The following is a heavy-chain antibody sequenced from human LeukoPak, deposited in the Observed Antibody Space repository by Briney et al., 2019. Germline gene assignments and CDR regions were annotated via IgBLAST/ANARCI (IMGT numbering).Heavy chain of an antibody. CDR2: INPNSGGT. V-gene: IGHV1-2*02. D-gene: IGHD1-26*01. CDR1: GYTFTGYY. CDR3: ARGRSGSYRTFDY. J-gene: IGHJ4*02. Sequence: ASVKVSCKASGYTFTGYYMHWVRQAPGQGLEWMGWINPNSGGTNYAQKFQGRVTMTRDTSTSTVYMELSSLRSEDTAVYYCARGRSGSYRTFDYWGQGTLVTVSS.